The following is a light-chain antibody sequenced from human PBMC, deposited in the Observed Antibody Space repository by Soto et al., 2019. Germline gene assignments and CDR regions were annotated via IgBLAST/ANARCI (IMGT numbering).Light chain of an antibody. CDR3: QTYESSLSAIYV. CDR2: GNT. CDR1: SSNIGAGSD. V-gene: IGLV1-40*01. Sequence: QSVLTQPPSISGAPGQRVTISCTGSSSNIGAGSDVHWYHQLPGTAPKLLIYGNTNRPSGVPDRFSGSKSGTSASLATAGLQTEAEGDYYCQTYESSLSAIYVFGTGTKVTV. J-gene: IGLJ1*01.